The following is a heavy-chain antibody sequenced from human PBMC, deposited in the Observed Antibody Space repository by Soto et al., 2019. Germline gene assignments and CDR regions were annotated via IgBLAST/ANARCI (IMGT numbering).Heavy chain of an antibody. Sequence: QLQLQESGSRLVRPSQTLSLTCAVSGGSISSGGYSWTWIRQPPGKGLEWVGHTYHTGTAYYSPSLKSRVTISVDTSKNQFSLKLTSATAADTAVYYCARDRRSCYSDGSGLDFWGQGTLVTVSS. D-gene: IGHD3-3*01. CDR3: ARDRRSCYSDGSGLDF. CDR1: GGSISSGGYS. V-gene: IGHV4-30-2*01. J-gene: IGHJ4*02. CDR2: TYHTGTA.